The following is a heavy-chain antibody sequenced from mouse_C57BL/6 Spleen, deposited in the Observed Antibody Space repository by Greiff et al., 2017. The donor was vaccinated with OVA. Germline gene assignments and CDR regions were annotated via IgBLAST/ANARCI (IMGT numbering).Heavy chain of an antibody. CDR2: IYPGDGDT. CDR1: GYAFSSSW. Sequence: ESGPELVKPGASVKISCKASGYAFSSSWMNWVKQRPGKGLEWIGRIYPGDGDTNYNGKFKGKATLTADKSSSTAYMQLSSLTSEDSAVYFCARRNGTNYFDYWGQGTTLTVSS. V-gene: IGHV1-82*01. D-gene: IGHD4-1*01. CDR3: ARRNGTNYFDY. J-gene: IGHJ2*01.